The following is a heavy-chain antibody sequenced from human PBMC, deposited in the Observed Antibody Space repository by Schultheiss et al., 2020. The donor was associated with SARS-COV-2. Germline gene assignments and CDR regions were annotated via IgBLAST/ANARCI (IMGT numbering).Heavy chain of an antibody. D-gene: IGHD3-16*01. V-gene: IGHV3-21*01. CDR3: AKEGVRWSIDS. J-gene: IGHJ4*02. CDR1: GFTFSHYT. CDR2: VSGNSGYK. Sequence: GESLKISCGASGFTFSHYTINWVRQVPGKGLEWFSSVSGNSGYKFYADSVQGRFTISRDNAKNSLYLQMNRLRAEDTAVYYCAKEGVRWSIDSWGRGTLVTVSS.